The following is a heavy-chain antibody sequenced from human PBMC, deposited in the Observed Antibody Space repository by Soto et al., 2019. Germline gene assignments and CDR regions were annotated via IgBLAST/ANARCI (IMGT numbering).Heavy chain of an antibody. Sequence: QVQLVESGGGVVQPGRSLRLSCAASGFTFSSYGMHWVRQAPGKGLEWVAVIWYDGSNKYYADSVKGRFTISRDNSKNTLYLQMNSLRAEDTAVYYCARGGVSSVLLLRYGMDVWGQGTTVTVSS. D-gene: IGHD1-26*01. CDR3: ARGGVSSVLLLRYGMDV. CDR1: GFTFSSYG. J-gene: IGHJ6*02. V-gene: IGHV3-33*01. CDR2: IWYDGSNK.